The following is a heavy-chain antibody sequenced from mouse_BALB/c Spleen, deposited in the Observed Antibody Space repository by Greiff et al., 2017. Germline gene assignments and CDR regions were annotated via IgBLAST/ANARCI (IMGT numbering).Heavy chain of an antibody. CDR2: ISYSGST. Sequence: EVKLMESGPGLVKPSQSLSLTCTVTGYSITSDYAWNWIRQFPGNKLEWMGYISYSGSTSYNPSLKSRISITRDTSKNQFFLQLNSVTTEDTATYYCARGGLDYWGQGTTLTVSS. J-gene: IGHJ2*01. CDR3: ARGGLDY. CDR1: GYSITSDYA. V-gene: IGHV3-2*02.